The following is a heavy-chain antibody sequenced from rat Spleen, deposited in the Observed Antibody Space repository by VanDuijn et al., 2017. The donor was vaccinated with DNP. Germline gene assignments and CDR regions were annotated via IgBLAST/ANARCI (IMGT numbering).Heavy chain of an antibody. J-gene: IGHJ2*01. Sequence: QVQLKESGPGLVQPSETLSLTCTVSGFSLTSHYMQWVRQTPGKGLEWMGSIRSGGSTEYNSELKSRLSISRDTSKNQVFLKMNSLKTEDTGVYYCARGGPDYFDSWGQGVMVTVSS. CDR3: ARGGPDYFDS. D-gene: IGHD1-11*01. CDR1: GFSLTSHY. CDR2: IRSGGST. V-gene: IGHV2-65*01.